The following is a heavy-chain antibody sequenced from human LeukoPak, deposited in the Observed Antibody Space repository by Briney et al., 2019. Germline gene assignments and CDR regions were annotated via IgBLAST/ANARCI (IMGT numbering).Heavy chain of an antibody. J-gene: IGHJ3*02. V-gene: IGHV4-34*01. D-gene: IGHD3-3*01. CDR3: ARGERGITIFGVVIIGDAFDI. Sequence: SETLSLTCAVYGGSFSGYYWSLIRQPPGKGLEWIGEINHSGSTNYNPSLKSRVTISVDTSKNQFSLKLSSVTAADTAVYYCARGERGITIFGVVIIGDAFDIWGQGTMVTVSS. CDR1: GGSFSGYY. CDR2: INHSGST.